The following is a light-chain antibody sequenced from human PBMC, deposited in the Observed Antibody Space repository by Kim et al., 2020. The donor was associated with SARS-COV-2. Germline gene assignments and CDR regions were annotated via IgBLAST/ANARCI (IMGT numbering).Light chain of an antibody. CDR1: KLGDKY. V-gene: IGLV3-1*01. CDR3: QAWDSSIVV. CDR2: RDT. J-gene: IGLJ2*01. Sequence: VSPRQTASITCSGDKLGDKYACWYQQKPGQSPVLVIYRDTKRPSGIPERFSGSNSGNTATLTISGTQAMDEADYYCQAWDSSIVVFGGGTQLTVL.